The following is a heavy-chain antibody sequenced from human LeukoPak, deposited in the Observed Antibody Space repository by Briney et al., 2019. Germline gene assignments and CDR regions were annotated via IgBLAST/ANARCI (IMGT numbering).Heavy chain of an antibody. CDR1: GGSISSGGYY. D-gene: IGHD2-15*01. CDR2: IYYSGST. CDR3: ARDRQLGYCSGGSCYPTGRGMDV. V-gene: IGHV4-31*03. J-gene: IGHJ6*02. Sequence: SQTLSLTCTVSGGSISSGGYYWSWIRQHPGKGLEWIGYIYYSGSTYYNPSLKSRVTISVDTSKTQFSLKLSSVTAADTAVYYCARDRQLGYCSGGSCYPTGRGMDVWGQGTTVTVSS.